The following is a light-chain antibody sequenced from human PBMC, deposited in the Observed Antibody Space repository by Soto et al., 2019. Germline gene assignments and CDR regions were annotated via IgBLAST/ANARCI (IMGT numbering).Light chain of an antibody. CDR2: DAS. CDR1: ESVGGNF. CDR3: QQYGNSVT. Sequence: EVVLTQSPGTLSLSPGERATLSCRASESVGGNFLAWYQQRPGRAPRLLMYDASSRATGIPDRFTASGSGTDFALTISRLEPEDLAVYYCQQYGNSVTLGGGTKVDIK. J-gene: IGKJ4*01. V-gene: IGKV3-20*01.